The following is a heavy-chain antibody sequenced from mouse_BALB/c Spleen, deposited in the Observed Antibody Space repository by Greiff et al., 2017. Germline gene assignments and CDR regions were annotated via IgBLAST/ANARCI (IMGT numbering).Heavy chain of an antibody. CDR1: GFSLTSYG. D-gene: IGHD2-2*01. Sequence: QVQLQQSGPGLVQPSQSLSITCTVSGFSLTSYGVHWVRQSPGKGLEWLGVIWSGGSTDYNAAFISRLSISKDNSKSQVFFKMNSLQADDTAIYYCARNSPYGYDYAMDYWGQGTSVTVSS. J-gene: IGHJ4*01. CDR2: IWSGGST. CDR3: ARNSPYGYDYAMDY. V-gene: IGHV2-4-1*01.